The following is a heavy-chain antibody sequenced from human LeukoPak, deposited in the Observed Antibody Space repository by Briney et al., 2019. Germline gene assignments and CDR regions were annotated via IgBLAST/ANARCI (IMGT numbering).Heavy chain of an antibody. J-gene: IGHJ4*02. Sequence: PGGSLRLSCAVSGFTFSSYGMHWVRQAPGKGLEWVAFIRYDGSNKYYADSVKGRFTISRDNSKNTLYLQMNSLRAEDTAVYYCAKDLSIAAAGPFDYWGQGTLVTVSS. CDR3: AKDLSIAAAGPFDY. V-gene: IGHV3-30*02. CDR1: GFTFSSYG. D-gene: IGHD6-13*01. CDR2: IRYDGSNK.